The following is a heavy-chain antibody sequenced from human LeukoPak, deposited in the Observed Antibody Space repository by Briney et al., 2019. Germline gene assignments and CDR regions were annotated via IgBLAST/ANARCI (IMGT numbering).Heavy chain of an antibody. CDR1: GFIFSNYG. D-gene: IGHD1-26*01. V-gene: IGHV3-23*01. J-gene: IGHJ2*01. CDR3: AKDRTVGASYWYFDL. CDR2: IRASGSAT. Sequence: GGSLRLSCAASGFIFSNYGMNWVRQAPGKGLEWVAAIRASGSATSYADSVRGRFTISRDNSKSTLFLHMNTLRAEDTAIYYCAKDRTVGASYWYFDLWGRGTLVTVSS.